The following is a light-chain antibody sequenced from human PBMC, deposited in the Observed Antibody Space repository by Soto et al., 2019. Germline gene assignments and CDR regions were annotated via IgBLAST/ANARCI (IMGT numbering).Light chain of an antibody. CDR1: QGISSY. V-gene: IGKV1-8*01. CDR3: QQYYSYPRT. CDR2: AAS. J-gene: IGKJ1*01. Sequence: AIRMTQSPSSLSASTGDRVTVTCRASQGISSYLAWYQQKPGKAPKLLIYAASTLPSGVPSRFSGSGSGTDFTLTISCLQSEDFATYYCQQYYSYPRTFGQGTKVDI.